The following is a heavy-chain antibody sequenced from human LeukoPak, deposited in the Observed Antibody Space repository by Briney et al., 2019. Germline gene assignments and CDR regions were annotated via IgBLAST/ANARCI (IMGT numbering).Heavy chain of an antibody. J-gene: IGHJ6*02. V-gene: IGHV3-74*01. Sequence: GGSLRLSCAVTGFNLRTYWIHWVRHSPGRGLEWVARINGEGSRVSYADSVRGRFTISRDNAKNTAYLQMNSLRAEDTALYYCARDPGYYYYGMDVWGQGTTVVVSS. CDR1: GFNLRTYW. CDR2: INGEGSRV. CDR3: ARDPGYYYYGMDV.